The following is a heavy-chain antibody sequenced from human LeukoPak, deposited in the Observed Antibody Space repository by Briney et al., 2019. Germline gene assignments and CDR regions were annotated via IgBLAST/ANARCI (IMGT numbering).Heavy chain of an antibody. J-gene: IGHJ6*03. CDR2: GGSGGST. CDR3: AKMRGQYYHSYYMDA. CDR1: GLIFRSYG. Sequence: GGSLRFCCAASGLIFRSYGMSWVRQDPGKGLEWVSYGGSGGSTYYADYVKGRFTGPRDNSKSTLYLQMNSLTAEDTAVYYCAKMRGQYYHSYYMDAWGKGTTVTVSS. V-gene: IGHV3-23*01.